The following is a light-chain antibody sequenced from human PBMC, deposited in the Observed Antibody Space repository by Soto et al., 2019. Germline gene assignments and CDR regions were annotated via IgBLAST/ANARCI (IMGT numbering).Light chain of an antibody. CDR2: EVS. CDR3: SSYTSGSTWV. V-gene: IGLV2-14*01. CDR1: SSDVGAYNY. J-gene: IGLJ3*02. Sequence: QSALTQPASVSGSPGQSITISCTGTSSDVGAYNYVSWYQQHPGKAPKLVIYEVSNRPSGVSNRFSGSKSGNTASLTISGLQAEDEDDYYCSSYTSGSTWVFGGGTKLTVL.